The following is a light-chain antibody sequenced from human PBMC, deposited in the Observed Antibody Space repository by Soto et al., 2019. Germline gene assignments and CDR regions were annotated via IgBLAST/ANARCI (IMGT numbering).Light chain of an antibody. Sequence: QSVLTQPASVSGSPGQSITISCTGTSSDVGGSNSVSWYQQHPGKSPKLIISEVSNRPSGVSNRFSGSKSGNTASLSISGLQAEDETDYYCSSYTNRNTVIFGGGTKLTVL. J-gene: IGLJ2*01. CDR2: EVS. CDR1: SSDVGGSNS. CDR3: SSYTNRNTVI. V-gene: IGLV2-14*01.